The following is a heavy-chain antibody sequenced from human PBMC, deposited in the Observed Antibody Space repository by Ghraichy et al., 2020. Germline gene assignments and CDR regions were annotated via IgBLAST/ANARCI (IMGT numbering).Heavy chain of an antibody. D-gene: IGHD3-3*01. CDR3: ASEPTGVARLDY. CDR1: GFTFSSYA. Sequence: GGALRLSCAASGFTFSSYAMSWVRQAPGKGLEWVSAISGSGGSTYYADFVKGRFTISRDNSKNTLYLQMNSLRAEDTAVYYCASEPTGVARLDYWGQGTLVTVSS. J-gene: IGHJ4*02. CDR2: ISGSGGST. V-gene: IGHV3-23*01.